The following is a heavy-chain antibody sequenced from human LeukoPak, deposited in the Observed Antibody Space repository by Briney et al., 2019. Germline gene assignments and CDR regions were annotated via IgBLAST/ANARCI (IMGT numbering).Heavy chain of an antibody. CDR3: ARQDGRALYYFDY. CDR2: IYPGDSDT. V-gene: IGHV5-51*01. D-gene: IGHD5-24*01. CDR1: GYSFTSYW. J-gene: IGHJ4*02. Sequence: GESLKISCKGSGYSFTSYWIGWVRQMPGKGLEWMGIIYPGDSDTGYSPSFQGQVTISADKSITTAYLHLSSLKASDTALYYCARQDGRALYYFDYWGQGTLVTVSS.